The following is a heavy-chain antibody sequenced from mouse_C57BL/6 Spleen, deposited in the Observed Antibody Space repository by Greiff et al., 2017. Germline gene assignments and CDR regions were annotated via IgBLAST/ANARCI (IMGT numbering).Heavy chain of an antibody. CDR2: INPNNGGT. J-gene: IGHJ3*01. D-gene: IGHD1-1*01. V-gene: IGHV1-18*01. CDR1: GYTFTDYN. CDR3: ARYYPRAWFAY. Sequence: EVQLVESGPELVKPGASVKIPCKASGYTFTDYNMDWVKQSHGKSLEWIGDINPNNGGTIYNQKFKGKATLTVEKSSSTAYMELRSLTSEDTAVYYGARYYPRAWFAYWGQGTLVTVSA.